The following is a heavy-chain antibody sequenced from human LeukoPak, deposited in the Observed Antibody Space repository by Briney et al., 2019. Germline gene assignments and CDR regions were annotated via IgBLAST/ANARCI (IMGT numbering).Heavy chain of an antibody. V-gene: IGHV4-34*01. CDR1: GGSFSGYY. CDR3: ARGGGSSSSALDY. D-gene: IGHD6-6*01. J-gene: IGHJ4*02. Sequence: SETLSLTCAVYGGSFSGYYWSWIRQPPGKGLEWIGEINHSGSTDYNPSLKSRVTISVDTSKNQFSLKLSSVTAADTAVYYCARGGGSSSSALDYWGQGTLVTVSS. CDR2: INHSGST.